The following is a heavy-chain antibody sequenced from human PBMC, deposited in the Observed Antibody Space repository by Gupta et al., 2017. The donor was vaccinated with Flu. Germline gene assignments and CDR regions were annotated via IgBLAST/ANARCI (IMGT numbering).Heavy chain of an antibody. Sequence: SWVRQHPGKGLEWIGYIYYSGSTYYNPSLKSRVTLSLDTSKNQFSLKLSSVTAADTAVYYCARNDYGDYWFDPWGQGTLVTVSS. D-gene: IGHD4-17*01. CDR3: ARNDYGDYWFDP. V-gene: IGHV4-31*02. J-gene: IGHJ5*02. CDR2: IYYSGST.